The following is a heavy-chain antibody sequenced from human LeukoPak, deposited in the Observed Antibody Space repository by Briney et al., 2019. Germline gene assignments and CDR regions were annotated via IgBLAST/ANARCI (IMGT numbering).Heavy chain of an antibody. D-gene: IGHD5-18*01. V-gene: IGHV4-59*08. CDR3: ARQPSATAAFDI. J-gene: IGHJ3*02. Sequence: PSETLSLTCVVSGGSINNYYWSWLPQPPGKGLEGIAYIYSSGNTNYNPSFNSRVTVSVDTSKNQLSLRMTSVAAADTTIYYCARQPSATAAFDIWGQGTMVIVSS. CDR2: IYSSGNT. CDR1: GGSINNYY.